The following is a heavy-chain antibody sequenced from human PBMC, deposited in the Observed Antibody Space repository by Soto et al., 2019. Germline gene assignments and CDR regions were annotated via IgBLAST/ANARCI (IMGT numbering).Heavy chain of an antibody. CDR3: ARDSQGYCSGGSCPGDYYAMEV. CDR2: INPNSGGT. CDR1: GYTFTGYY. V-gene: IGHV1-2*04. D-gene: IGHD2-15*01. J-gene: IGHJ6*02. Sequence: ASVKVSCKASGYTFTGYYMHWVRQAPGQGLEWMGWINPNSGGTNYAQKFQGWVTMTRDTSISTAYMELSRLRSDDTAVYYCARDSQGYCSGGSCPGDYYAMEVWGQGTKVTVSS.